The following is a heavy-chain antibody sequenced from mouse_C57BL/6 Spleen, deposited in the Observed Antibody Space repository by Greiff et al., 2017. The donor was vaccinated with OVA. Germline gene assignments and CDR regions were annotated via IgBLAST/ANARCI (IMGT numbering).Heavy chain of an antibody. D-gene: IGHD2-2*01. V-gene: IGHV1-54*01. J-gene: IGHJ2*01. CDR2: INPGSGGT. CDR3: ARQGNDYGYDGFDD. CDR1: GYAFTNYL. Sequence: QVQLKESGAELVRPGTSVKVSCKASGYAFTNYLIEWVKQRPGQGLEWIGVINPGSGGTNYNEKFKGKATLTADKSSSTAYMQLSSLTSEDSAVYFCARQGNDYGYDGFDDWGQGTTLTVSS.